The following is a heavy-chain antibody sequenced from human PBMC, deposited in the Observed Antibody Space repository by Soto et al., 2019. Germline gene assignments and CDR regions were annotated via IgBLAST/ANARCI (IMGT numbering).Heavy chain of an antibody. CDR2: IYYSGTT. D-gene: IGHD4-4*01. V-gene: IGHV4-61*01. CDR3: ARTYCTTTACQAHGIDV. Sequence: PSKALSGTCTVSVGSVISGSYYCTWILQPPVKGLEWLGYIYYSGTTNYNPPLKSRITISVETSGNQFSLKLSSVTAADTAVYFCARTYCTTTACQAHGIDVWGQGTTVPVSS. CDR1: VGSVISGSYY. J-gene: IGHJ6*02.